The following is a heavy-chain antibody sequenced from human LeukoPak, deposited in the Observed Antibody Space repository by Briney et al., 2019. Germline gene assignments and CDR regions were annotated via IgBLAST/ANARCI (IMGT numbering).Heavy chain of an antibody. CDR3: ARESAGGFVYSGSYYAY. CDR1: GYTFTGYY. D-gene: IGHD1-26*01. Sequence: GASVKVSCKASGYTFTGYYMHWVRQAPGQGLEWMGWINPNSGGTNYAQKFQGWVTMTRDTSISTAYMELSRLRSDDTAVYYCARESAGGFVYSGSYYAYWGQGTLVTVSP. CDR2: INPNSGGT. J-gene: IGHJ4*02. V-gene: IGHV1-2*04.